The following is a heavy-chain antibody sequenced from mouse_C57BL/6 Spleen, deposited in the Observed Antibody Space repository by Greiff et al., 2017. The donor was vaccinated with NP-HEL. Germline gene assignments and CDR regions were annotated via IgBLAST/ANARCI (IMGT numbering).Heavy chain of an antibody. CDR3: AGVPHYYAMDY. V-gene: IGHV1-64*01. D-gene: IGHD5-1*01. CDR1: GYTFTSYW. J-gene: IGHJ4*01. CDR2: IHPNSGST. Sequence: QVQLQQPGAELVKPGASVKLSCKASGYTFTSYWMHWVKQRPGQGLEWIGMIHPNSGSTNYNEKFKSQATLTVDKSSSTAYMQLSSLTSEDSAVYYCAGVPHYYAMDYWGQGTSVTVSS.